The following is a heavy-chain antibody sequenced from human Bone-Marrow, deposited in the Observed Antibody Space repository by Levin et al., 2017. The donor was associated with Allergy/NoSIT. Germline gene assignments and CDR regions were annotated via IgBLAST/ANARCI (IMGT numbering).Heavy chain of an antibody. Sequence: SETLSLTCNVSGDSITNYYWTWIRQPPGKGLEWIGYMFSSGSANYSPSLKSRVTMSVDTSKNQFSLKLTSVTAADTAVYYCARGGAPRPGSWGQGTLVTVSA. CDR2: MFSSGSA. CDR3: ARGGAPRPGS. CDR1: GDSITNYY. J-gene: IGHJ5*02. D-gene: IGHD6-6*01. V-gene: IGHV4-59*01.